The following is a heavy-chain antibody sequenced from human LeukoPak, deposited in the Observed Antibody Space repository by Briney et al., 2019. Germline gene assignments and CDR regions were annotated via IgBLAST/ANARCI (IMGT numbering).Heavy chain of an antibody. V-gene: IGHV3-7*01. CDR2: IRDDGRAE. CDR3: ARIQLYHGDFDP. Sequence: PGGSLRLSCAVSGFSFNNYWMTWVRQAPGKGLEWVASIRDDGRAEYYVDSVKGRFSISRDDAKNSLSLQMNSLRVEDTATYYCARIQLYHGDFDPWGQGTLVTVSS. CDR1: GFSFNNYW. D-gene: IGHD1-1*01. J-gene: IGHJ5*02.